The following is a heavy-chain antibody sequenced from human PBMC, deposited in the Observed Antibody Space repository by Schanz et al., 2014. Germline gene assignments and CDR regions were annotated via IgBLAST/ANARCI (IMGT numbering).Heavy chain of an antibody. Sequence: QLQLQESGPGLVKPSETLSLTCTVSGGSISGSSYHWGWIRQPPGKGLEYIGYIYSSGSTNYNPSLESRVTMSVDTSKNQFSLKLSSVTAADTAVYYCAREWSSFDYWGQGTLVTVSS. V-gene: IGHV4-61*05. CDR2: IYSSGST. CDR1: GGSISGSSYH. CDR3: AREWSSFDY. D-gene: IGHD2-8*01. J-gene: IGHJ4*02.